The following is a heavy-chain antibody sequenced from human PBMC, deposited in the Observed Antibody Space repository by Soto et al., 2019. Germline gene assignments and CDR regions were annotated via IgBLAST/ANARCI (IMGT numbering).Heavy chain of an antibody. D-gene: IGHD6-6*01. CDR3: ARDEYSSSSAGWGYYYYYYGMDV. V-gene: IGHV3-33*01. J-gene: IGHJ6*02. CDR2: IWYDGSNK. Sequence: AGGSLRLSCAASGFTFSSYGMHWVRQAPGKGLEWVAVIWYDGSNKYYADSVKGRFTISRDNSKNTLYLQMNSLRAEDTAVYYCARDEYSSSSAGWGYYYYYYGMDVWGQGTTVTVSS. CDR1: GFTFSSYG.